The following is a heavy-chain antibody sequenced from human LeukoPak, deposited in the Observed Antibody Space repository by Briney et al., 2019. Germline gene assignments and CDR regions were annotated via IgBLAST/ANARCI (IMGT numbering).Heavy chain of an antibody. D-gene: IGHD6-13*01. Sequence: GGSLRLSCAAYGFTFSSYSMNWVRQAPGKGLEWVSSISSSSSYIYYADSVKGRFTISRDNAKNSLYLQMNSLRAEDTAVYYCARAESSSWYDYFDYWGQGTLVTVSS. J-gene: IGHJ4*02. CDR1: GFTFSSYS. CDR3: ARAESSSWYDYFDY. CDR2: ISSSSSYI. V-gene: IGHV3-21*01.